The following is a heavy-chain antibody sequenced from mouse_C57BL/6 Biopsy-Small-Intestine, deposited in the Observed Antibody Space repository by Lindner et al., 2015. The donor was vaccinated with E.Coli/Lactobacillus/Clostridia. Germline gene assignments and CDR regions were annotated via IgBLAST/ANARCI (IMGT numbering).Heavy chain of an antibody. CDR3: ATDYYYGSSFDY. D-gene: IGHD1-1*01. Sequence: VQLQESGPELVKPGASVKISCKASGYTFTDYYIHWVKQRPGQGLQWIGWIFPGIGSTYYNEKFRGKATLTVDKSSSTAYMLLSSLTSEDSAVYFCATDYYYGSSFDYWGQGTTLTVSS. CDR1: GYTFTDYY. CDR2: IFPGIGST. V-gene: IGHV1-75*01. J-gene: IGHJ2*01.